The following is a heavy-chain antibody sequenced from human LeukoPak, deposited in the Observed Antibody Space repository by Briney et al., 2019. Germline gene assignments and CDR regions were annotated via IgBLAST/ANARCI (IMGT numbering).Heavy chain of an antibody. J-gene: IGHJ4*02. Sequence: PGGSLRLSCAASGFTFSSYSMNWVRQAPGKGLEWVSSISSSSSYIYYADSVKGRFTISRDNAKNSLYLQMNSLRAEDTAVYYCASYYDILTGYYSFDYWGQGTLVTVSS. CDR2: ISSSSSYI. D-gene: IGHD3-9*01. CDR3: ASYYDILTGYYSFDY. V-gene: IGHV3-21*01. CDR1: GFTFSSYS.